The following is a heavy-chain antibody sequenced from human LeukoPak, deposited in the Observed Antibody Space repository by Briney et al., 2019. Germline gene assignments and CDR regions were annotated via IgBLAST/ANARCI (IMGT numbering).Heavy chain of an antibody. V-gene: IGHV4-4*07. D-gene: IGHD6-13*01. J-gene: IGHJ1*01. CDR1: GGSISSYY. CDR3: AREGGSSSWYVRYFQH. Sequence: PSETLSLTCTVSGGSISSYYWSWIRQPAGKGLEWIGRIYTSGSTNYNPSLKSRVTMSVDTSKNQFSLKLSSVTAADTAVYYCAREGGSSSWYVRYFQHWGQGTLVTVSS. CDR2: IYTSGST.